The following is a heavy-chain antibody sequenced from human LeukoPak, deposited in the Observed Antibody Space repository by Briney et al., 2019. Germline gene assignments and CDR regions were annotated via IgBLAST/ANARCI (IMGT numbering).Heavy chain of an antibody. CDR2: IYYSGST. CDR3: AREYCSSTSCYRRDAFDI. V-gene: IGHV4-39*07. CDR1: GGSISSSSYY. D-gene: IGHD2-2*02. J-gene: IGHJ3*02. Sequence: SETLSLTCTVSGGSISSSSYYWGWIRQPPGKGLEWIGSIYYSGSTYYNPSLKSRVTISVDTSKNQFSLKLSSATAADTAVYYCAREYCSSTSCYRRDAFDIWGHGTMVTVSS.